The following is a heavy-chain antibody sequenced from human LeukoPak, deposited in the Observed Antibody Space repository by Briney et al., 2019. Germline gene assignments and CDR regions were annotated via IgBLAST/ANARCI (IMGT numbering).Heavy chain of an antibody. D-gene: IGHD6-6*01. V-gene: IGHV4-34*01. CDR1: GGSFSGYY. CDR3: ARDSPILRYSSSSYWSRDYYYYYMDV. Sequence: SETLSLTCAVYGGSFSGYYWSWIRQPPGKGLEWIGEINHSGSTNYNPSLKSRVTISVDTSKNQFSLKLSSVTAADTAVYYCARDSPILRYSSSSYWSRDYYYYYMDVWGKGTTVTVSS. J-gene: IGHJ6*03. CDR2: INHSGST.